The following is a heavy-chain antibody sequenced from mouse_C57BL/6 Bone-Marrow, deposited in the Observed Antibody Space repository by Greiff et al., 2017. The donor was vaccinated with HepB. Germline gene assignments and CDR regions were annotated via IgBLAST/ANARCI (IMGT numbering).Heavy chain of an antibody. CDR2: INPSTGGT. CDR1: GYSFTGYY. J-gene: IGHJ1*03. V-gene: IGHV1-42*01. D-gene: IGHD1-1*01. Sequence: VRLQQSGPELVKPGASVKISCKASGYSFTGYYMNWVKQSPEKSLEWIGEINPSTGGTTYNQKFKAKATLTVDKSSSTAYMQLKSLTSEDSAVYYCARPLSLLRYPYWYFDVWGTGTTVTVSS. CDR3: ARPLSLLRYPYWYFDV.